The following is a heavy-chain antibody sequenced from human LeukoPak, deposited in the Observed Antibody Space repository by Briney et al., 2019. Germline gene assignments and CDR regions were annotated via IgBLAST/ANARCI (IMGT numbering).Heavy chain of an antibody. V-gene: IGHV3-30*01. J-gene: IGHJ5*02. CDR1: GFTFSSYA. CDR3: ARDISTFDYYDSSGSPSGWFDP. CDR2: ISYDGSNK. D-gene: IGHD3-22*01. Sequence: GGSLRLSCAASGFTFSSYAMHWVRQAPGKGLEWGAVISYDGSNKYYADSVKGRFTISRDNSKNTLYLQMNSLRAEDTAVYYCARDISTFDYYDSSGSPSGWFDPWGQGTLVTVSS.